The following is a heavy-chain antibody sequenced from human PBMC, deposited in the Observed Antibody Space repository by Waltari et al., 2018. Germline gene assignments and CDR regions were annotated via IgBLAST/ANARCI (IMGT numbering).Heavy chain of an antibody. CDR3: ARGGAGDAFDI. J-gene: IGHJ3*02. Sequence: QVQLQESGPGLVKPSQTLSLTCTVSGGSISSGNYYWSWIRQPAGKGPEWIGRIYTSGSANYNPSLKSQVTISLDKSKNQFSLKLSSVTAADTAVYYCARGGAGDAFDIWGQGTMVTVSS. CDR1: GGSISSGNYY. CDR2: IYTSGSA. V-gene: IGHV4-61*02.